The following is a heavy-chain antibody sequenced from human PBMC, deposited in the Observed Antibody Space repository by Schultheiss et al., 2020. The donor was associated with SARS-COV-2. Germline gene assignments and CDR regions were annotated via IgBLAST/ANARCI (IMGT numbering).Heavy chain of an antibody. D-gene: IGHD5-18*01. CDR2: INGDGDKT. CDR3: AGESYQFDP. Sequence: GGSLRLSCAVSGFTFSSYWMHWVRQAPGKGLVWVSHINGDGDKTNYADSVKGRFTISRDNAKNSLYLQMNSLRDEDTAVYYCAGESYQFDPWGQGTLVTISS. CDR1: GFTFSSYW. J-gene: IGHJ5*02. V-gene: IGHV3-74*01.